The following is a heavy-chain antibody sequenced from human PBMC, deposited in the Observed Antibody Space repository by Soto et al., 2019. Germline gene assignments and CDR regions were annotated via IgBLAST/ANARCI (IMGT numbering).Heavy chain of an antibody. J-gene: IGHJ4*02. CDR2: ISYDGSNK. CDR3: ARDKRDLRFLEWSYYFDY. CDR1: GFTFSSYP. V-gene: IGHV3-30-3*01. Sequence: PGGSLRLSCAASGFTFSSYPMHWVRQAPGRGLEWVAVISYDGSNKYYADSVKGRFTISRDNSKNTLYLQLNSLRAEDTAVYYCARDKRDLRFLEWSYYFDYWGQGTLVTVS. D-gene: IGHD3-3*01.